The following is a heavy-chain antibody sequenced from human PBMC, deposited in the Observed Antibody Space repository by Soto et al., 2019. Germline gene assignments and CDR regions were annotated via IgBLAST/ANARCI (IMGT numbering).Heavy chain of an antibody. V-gene: IGHV4-31*03. Sequence: PSETLSVTCTVSGGYIRSGGYYWSWIRQHPGKGLEWIGYIYYSGSTYYNPSLKSRVTISVDTSKNQFSLKLSSVTAADTAVYYCARESFVVRYYGMDFWGQGTTVTVSS. D-gene: IGHD3-10*01. CDR1: GGYIRSGGYY. CDR3: ARESFVVRYYGMDF. J-gene: IGHJ6*02. CDR2: IYYSGST.